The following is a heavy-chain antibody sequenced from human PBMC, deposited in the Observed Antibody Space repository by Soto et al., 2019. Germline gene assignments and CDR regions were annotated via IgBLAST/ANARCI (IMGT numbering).Heavy chain of an antibody. D-gene: IGHD2-2*01. Sequence: GGSLILSCAASGFTFSSYAMHWVRQAPGKGLEWVAVISYDGSNKYYADSVKGRFTISRDNSKNTLYLQMNSLRAEDTAVYYCARGYCSSTSCNYYYYGMDVWGQGTTVTVSS. CDR2: ISYDGSNK. V-gene: IGHV3-30-3*01. CDR1: GFTFSSYA. J-gene: IGHJ6*02. CDR3: ARGYCSSTSCNYYYYGMDV.